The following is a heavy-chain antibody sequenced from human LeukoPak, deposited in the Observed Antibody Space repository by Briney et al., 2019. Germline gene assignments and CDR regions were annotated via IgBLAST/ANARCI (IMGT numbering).Heavy chain of an antibody. CDR1: GFTVSSCY. CDR3: AREGVQQLWHAFDY. J-gene: IGHJ4*02. D-gene: IGHD5-18*01. Sequence: GGSLRLSCAASGFTVSSCYMNWVRQAPGKGLEWVSVIYSGGSTYYADSVKGRFTISRDNSKNTLYLQMNSLTAEDTAVYYCAREGVQQLWHAFDYWGQGTLVTVSS. V-gene: IGHV3-53*01. CDR2: IYSGGST.